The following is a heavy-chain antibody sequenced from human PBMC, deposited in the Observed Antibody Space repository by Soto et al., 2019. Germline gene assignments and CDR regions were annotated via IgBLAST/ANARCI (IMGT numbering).Heavy chain of an antibody. J-gene: IGHJ4*02. CDR3: AREGGGGAGSTSYDY. Sequence: QVQLVESGGGLVKPGGSLRLSCAASGFTFSDYYMSWIRQAPGKGLEWVSYISSSSSYTNYADSVKGRFTISRDNAKNSPYMEMNSLRAEDTAVYYCAREGGGGAGSTSYDYWGQGTLVTVSS. D-gene: IGHD2-2*01. CDR2: ISSSSSYT. V-gene: IGHV3-11*06. CDR1: GFTFSDYY.